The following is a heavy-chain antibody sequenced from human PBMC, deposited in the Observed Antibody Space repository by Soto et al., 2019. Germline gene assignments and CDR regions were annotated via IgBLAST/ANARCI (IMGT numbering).Heavy chain of an antibody. J-gene: IGHJ4*02. CDR3: TTDGRTEPDY. CDR1: GFTFSSYA. CDR2: IKSKSDGGTT. V-gene: IGHV3-15*01. Sequence: GGSLRLSCAASGFTFSSYAMSWVRQAPGKGLEWVGRIKSKSDGGTTDYDAPVKGTFTISRDDSKNTLYLQMKSQKTEDTAVYYCTTDGRTEPDYWGLGTLVTVSS.